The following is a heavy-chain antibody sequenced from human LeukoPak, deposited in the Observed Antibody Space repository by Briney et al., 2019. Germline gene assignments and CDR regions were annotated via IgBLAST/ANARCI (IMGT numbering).Heavy chain of an antibody. CDR1: EFTFSTYS. V-gene: IGHV3-48*04. Sequence: GGSLRLSCAASEFTFSTYSMNWVREAPGKGVEWGSHIRRSSSMIYQADSVKGRFTISRDNAKNSVYLQMNSLRVEDTAVYYCAREEAPPKRSSSWSQSARNIDYYYGMDVWGQGTTVTVSS. CDR3: AREEAPPKRSSSWSQSARNIDYYYGMDV. D-gene: IGHD6-13*01. J-gene: IGHJ6*02. CDR2: IRRSSSMI.